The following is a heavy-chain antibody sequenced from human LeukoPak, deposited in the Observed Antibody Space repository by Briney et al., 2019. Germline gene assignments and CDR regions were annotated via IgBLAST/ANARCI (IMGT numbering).Heavy chain of an antibody. Sequence: GGSLRLSCAASGFTFSSHSMNWVRQAPGKGLEWVSSISSSSSYIYYADSVKGRFTISRDNAKNSLYLQMNSLRAEDTAVYYCARARGSSGSLLGYWGQGTLVTVSS. V-gene: IGHV3-21*01. J-gene: IGHJ4*02. CDR3: ARARGSSGSLLGY. D-gene: IGHD6-19*01. CDR2: ISSSSSYI. CDR1: GFTFSSHS.